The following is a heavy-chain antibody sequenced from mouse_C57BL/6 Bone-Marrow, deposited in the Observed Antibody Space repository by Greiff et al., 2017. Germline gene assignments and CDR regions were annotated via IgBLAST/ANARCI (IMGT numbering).Heavy chain of an antibody. CDR2: IHPNSGST. CDR3: AVQLRLPAWFAY. J-gene: IGHJ3*01. D-gene: IGHD3-2*02. Sequence: QVQLQQPGAELVKPGASVKLSCKASGYTFTSYWMHWVKQRPGQGLEWIGMIHPNSGSTNYNEKFKSKATLTVDKSSSTAYMQLRSLTSEDSAVYYCAVQLRLPAWFAYWGQGTLVTVSA. V-gene: IGHV1-64*01. CDR1: GYTFTSYW.